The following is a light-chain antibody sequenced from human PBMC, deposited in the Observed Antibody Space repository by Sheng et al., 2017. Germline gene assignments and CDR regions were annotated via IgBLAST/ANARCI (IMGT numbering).Light chain of an antibody. J-gene: IGLJ2*01. Sequence: QAVVTQEPSVTVSPGGTVTLTCGSSTGAVTSGHYPCWVQQKPGQAPKTLIYHTSNKHSWTPARFSGSLLGGKAALTLSGAQPEDEADFYCMLCSSGVCVFGGGTKLTVL. V-gene: IGLV7-46*01. CDR2: HTS. CDR1: TGAVTSGHY. CDR3: MLCSSGVCV.